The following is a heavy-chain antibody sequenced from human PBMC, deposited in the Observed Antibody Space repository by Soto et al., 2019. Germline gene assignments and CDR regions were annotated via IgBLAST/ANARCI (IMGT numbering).Heavy chain of an antibody. J-gene: IGHJ6*02. CDR1: GGSLSNYG. D-gene: IGHD4-17*01. CDR2: IIPVFGTA. CDR3: ARGDATKIVVTTYYGMDV. Sequence: QVQLVQSGAEVKKPGSSVKVSCKASGGSLSNYGISWVRQAPGQGLEWMGGIIPVFGTANYAQKFQGRVTIRADESTSIVYMDVTSLRSEDTAVYGCARGDATKIVVTTYYGMDVWGQGTTVTVSS. V-gene: IGHV1-69*12.